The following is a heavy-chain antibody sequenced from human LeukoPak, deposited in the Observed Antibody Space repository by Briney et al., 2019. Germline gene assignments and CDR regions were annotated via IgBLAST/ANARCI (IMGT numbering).Heavy chain of an antibody. Sequence: GGSLRLSCAASGFTFSSYAMHWVRQAPGKGLEWVAVISYDGSNKYYADSVKGRFTISRDNSKNTLYLQMNSLRAEDTAVYYCARWRGGSYPPRGYFDYWGQGTLVTVSS. CDR3: ARWRGGSYPPRGYFDY. CDR1: GFTFSSYA. CDR2: ISYDGSNK. D-gene: IGHD1-26*01. V-gene: IGHV3-30-3*01. J-gene: IGHJ4*02.